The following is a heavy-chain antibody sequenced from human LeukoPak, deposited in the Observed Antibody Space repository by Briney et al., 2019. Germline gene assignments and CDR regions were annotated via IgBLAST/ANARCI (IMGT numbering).Heavy chain of an antibody. V-gene: IGHV3-7*01. J-gene: IGHJ4*02. CDR3: AKSGLNRFDY. D-gene: IGHD2-15*01. CDR1: GFTFSRYW. CDR2: IKQDGSEK. Sequence: PGGSLRLSCAASGFTFSRYWMSWVRQAPGKGLEWVANIKQDGSEKYYVDSVKGRFTISRDNAKNSLYLQMNSLRAEDTAVYYCAKSGLNRFDYWGQGTLVTVSS.